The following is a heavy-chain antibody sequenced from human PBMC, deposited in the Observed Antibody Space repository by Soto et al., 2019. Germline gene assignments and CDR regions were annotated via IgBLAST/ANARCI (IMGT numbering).Heavy chain of an antibody. D-gene: IGHD2-8*02. V-gene: IGHV3-7*02. Sequence: EMQLVESGGALVQPGGSLRLSCAASGFTFSSSWMAWVRQAPGKGLEWVANINPEGSAEYYVDSVKGRFTISRDNAKNSLXLQMNSLRLEDTALYYCARHGVWCFDFWGQGTLVSISS. CDR2: INPEGSAE. CDR1: GFTFSSSW. J-gene: IGHJ4*02. CDR3: ARHGVWCFDF.